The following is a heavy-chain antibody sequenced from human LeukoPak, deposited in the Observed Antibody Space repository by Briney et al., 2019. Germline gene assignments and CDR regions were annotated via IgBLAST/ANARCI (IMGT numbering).Heavy chain of an antibody. V-gene: IGHV3-23*01. CDR2: IGSAGGSI. Sequence: GGSLRLSCAASGFTFNSYAMHWVRQAPGKGLEWLSTIGSAGGSIFYADSVKGRFTISRDNSKSTLFLQMDSLRVEDTALYYCAKRGEVSTYYYFESWGQGALVTVSS. D-gene: IGHD2/OR15-2a*01. CDR1: GFTFNSYA. CDR3: AKRGEVSTYYYFES. J-gene: IGHJ4*02.